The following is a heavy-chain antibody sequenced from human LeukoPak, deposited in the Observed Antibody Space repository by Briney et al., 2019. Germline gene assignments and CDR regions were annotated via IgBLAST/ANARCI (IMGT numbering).Heavy chain of an antibody. Sequence: ASVKVSCKASGYTFTGYYMHWVRQAPGQGLEWIGWINPNSGGTNYAQKFQGRVTMTRDTSISTAYMELSRLRSDDTAVYYCARDTTERYYYYYMDVWGKGTTVTVPS. D-gene: IGHD1-1*01. CDR2: INPNSGGT. CDR3: ARDTTERYYYYYMDV. V-gene: IGHV1-2*02. CDR1: GYTFTGYY. J-gene: IGHJ6*03.